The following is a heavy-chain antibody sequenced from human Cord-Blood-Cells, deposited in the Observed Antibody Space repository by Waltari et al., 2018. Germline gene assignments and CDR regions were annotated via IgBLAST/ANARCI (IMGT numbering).Heavy chain of an antibody. Sequence: GGSLRLSCAASGFTFSDYYMSWIRQAPGKGLEWVSYISSSGSTIYYADSVKGRFTISRDNAENSLYLQMNSLRAEDTAVYYCASGGDEYCSSTSCYAFDIWGQGTMVTVSS. CDR1: GFTFSDYY. J-gene: IGHJ3*02. V-gene: IGHV3-11*04. CDR3: ASGGDEYCSSTSCYAFDI. CDR2: ISSSGSTI. D-gene: IGHD2-2*01.